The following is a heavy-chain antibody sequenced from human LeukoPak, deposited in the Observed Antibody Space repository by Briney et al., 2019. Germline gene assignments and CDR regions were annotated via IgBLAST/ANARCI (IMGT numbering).Heavy chain of an antibody. D-gene: IGHD3-9*01. J-gene: IGHJ4*02. CDR1: GGSISSSSYY. CDR2: IYYSGST. CDR3: ARLQGRYFDWLSTLTFDY. V-gene: IGHV4-39*01. Sequence: SETLSLTCTVSGGSISSSSYYWGWIRQPPGKGLEWIGSIYYSGSTYYNLSLKSRVTISVDTSKNQFSLKLSSVTAADTAVYYCARLQGRYFDWLSTLTFDYWGQGTLVTVSS.